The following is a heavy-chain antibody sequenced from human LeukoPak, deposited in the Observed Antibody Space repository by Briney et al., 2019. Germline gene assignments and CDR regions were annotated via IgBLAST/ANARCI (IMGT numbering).Heavy chain of an antibody. CDR1: GGSFSGYY. J-gene: IGHJ4*02. Sequence: PSETLSLTCAVYGGSFSGYYWSWIRQPPGKGLEWIGEINHSGSTNYNPSLKSRVTISVDTSKNQFSLKLSSVTAADTAVYYCASEDSRDDYWGQGTLVTVSS. CDR2: INHSGST. D-gene: IGHD6-6*01. V-gene: IGHV4-34*01. CDR3: ASEDSRDDY.